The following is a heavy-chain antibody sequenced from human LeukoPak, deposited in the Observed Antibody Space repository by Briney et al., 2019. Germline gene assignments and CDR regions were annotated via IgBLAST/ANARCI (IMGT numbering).Heavy chain of an antibody. Sequence: HPGRSLRLSCTASGFTFGDYLMSWFRQAPGKGLEWIGFISGGTTEYAASVKGRFTISRDDSTSIAYLQMNSLTTEGTAVYYCSRGSGWLSVYWGQGTLVTVSS. J-gene: IGHJ4*02. D-gene: IGHD6-19*01. CDR1: GFTFGDYL. V-gene: IGHV3-49*03. CDR2: ISGGTT. CDR3: SRGSGWLSVY.